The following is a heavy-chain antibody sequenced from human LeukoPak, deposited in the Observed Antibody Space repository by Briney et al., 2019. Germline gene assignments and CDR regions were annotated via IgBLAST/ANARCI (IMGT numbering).Heavy chain of an antibody. D-gene: IGHD5-12*01. V-gene: IGHV3-11*04. Sequence: GGSLRLSCAASGFTLSDYYVSWIRPAPGEALGWVSYVISGSITIYYADSVKGRFTISSDNAKNSQYLQINRLRAEDTAVYYCARDPYSGYYGDYYYYYMDVWGKGTTVTISS. CDR1: GFTLSDYY. CDR3: ARDPYSGYYGDYYYYYMDV. J-gene: IGHJ6*03. CDR2: VISGSITI.